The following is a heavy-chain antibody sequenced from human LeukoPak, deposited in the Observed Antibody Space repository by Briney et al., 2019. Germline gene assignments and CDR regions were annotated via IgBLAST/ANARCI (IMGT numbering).Heavy chain of an antibody. CDR1: GGSFSGYY. D-gene: IGHD3-22*01. J-gene: IGHJ4*02. Sequence: SETLSLTCAVYGGSFSGYYWSWIRQPPGKGLEWIGEINHSGSTNYNPSLKSRVTISVDTSKNHFSLKLSSVTAADTAVYYCAREGSSGYYPQYYFDYWGQGTLVTVSS. CDR3: AREGSSGYYPQYYFDY. CDR2: INHSGST. V-gene: IGHV4-34*01.